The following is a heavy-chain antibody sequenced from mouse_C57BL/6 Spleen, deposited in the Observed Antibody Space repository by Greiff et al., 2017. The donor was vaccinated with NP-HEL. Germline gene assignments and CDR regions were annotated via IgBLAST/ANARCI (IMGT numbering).Heavy chain of an antibody. Sequence: VKLVESGAELVKPGASVKMSCKASGYTFTTYPIEWMKQNHGKSLEWIGNFHPYNDDTKYNEKFKGKATLTVEKSSSTVYLEISRLTSDDAAVYYCATYRGGYAMDYGGQGTSVTVSS. CDR2: FHPYNDDT. D-gene: IGHD2-14*01. CDR3: ATYRGGYAMDY. CDR1: GYTFTTYP. V-gene: IGHV1-47*01. J-gene: IGHJ4*01.